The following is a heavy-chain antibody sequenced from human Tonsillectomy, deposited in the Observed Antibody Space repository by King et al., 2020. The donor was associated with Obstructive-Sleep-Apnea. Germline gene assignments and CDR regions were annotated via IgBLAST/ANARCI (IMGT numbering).Heavy chain of an antibody. J-gene: IGHJ4*02. V-gene: IGHV1-46*03. CDR2: INPSGGST. D-gene: IGHD3-22*01. Sequence: QLVQPGAEVKKPGASVKVSCKASGYSFISYYMHWVRQAPGQGLEWMGSINPSGGSTTYAQKFQGRVTMTRDTSTSTVYMELSSLRSADTAVYYCCRAYFYDRSGYCGYWGQGTLVTVSS. CDR1: GYSFISYY. CDR3: CRAYFYDRSGYCGY.